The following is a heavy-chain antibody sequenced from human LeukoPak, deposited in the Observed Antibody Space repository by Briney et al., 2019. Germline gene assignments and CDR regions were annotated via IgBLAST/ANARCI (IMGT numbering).Heavy chain of an antibody. V-gene: IGHV1-2*02. CDR3: ARSEYYYGSGPVYYMDV. CDR1: GYTFTSYG. J-gene: IGHJ6*03. CDR2: INPNSGGT. D-gene: IGHD3-10*01. Sequence: GASVKVSCKASGYTFTSYGISWVRQAPGQGLEWMGWINPNSGGTNYAQKFQGRVTMTRDTSISTAYMELSRLRSDDTAVYYCARSEYYYGSGPVYYMDVWGKGTTVTISS.